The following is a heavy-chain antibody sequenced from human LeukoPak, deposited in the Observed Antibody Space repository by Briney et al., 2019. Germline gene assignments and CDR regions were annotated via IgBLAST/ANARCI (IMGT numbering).Heavy chain of an antibody. CDR3: ARMYYDILTGLAPIGYFDY. CDR2: IYYSGST. CDR1: GGSISSSSYY. D-gene: IGHD3-9*01. Sequence: SETLSLTCTVSGGSISSSSYYWGWIRQPPGKGLEWIGSIYYSGSTYYNPSLKSRVTISVDTSENQFSLKLSSVTAADTAVYYCARMYYDILTGLAPIGYFDYWGQETLVTVSS. J-gene: IGHJ4*02. V-gene: IGHV4-39*01.